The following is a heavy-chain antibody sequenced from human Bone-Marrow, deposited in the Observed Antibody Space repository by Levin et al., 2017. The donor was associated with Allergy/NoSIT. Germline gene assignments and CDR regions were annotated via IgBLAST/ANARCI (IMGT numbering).Heavy chain of an antibody. CDR2: FKGKTDGGTT. J-gene: IGHJ6*02. CDR3: STVRYCTSGVCYARDYYYYGMDV. CDR1: GFTLNNAW. V-gene: IGHV3-15*07. D-gene: IGHD2-8*01. Sequence: GESLKISCAVSGFTLNNAWINWVRQAPGKGLEWVGRFKGKTDGGTTDYAAPVKGRFTISRDDSKNMLYLQMNSLKTEDTAVYYCSTVRYCTSGVCYARDYYYYGMDVWGQGTTVTVSS.